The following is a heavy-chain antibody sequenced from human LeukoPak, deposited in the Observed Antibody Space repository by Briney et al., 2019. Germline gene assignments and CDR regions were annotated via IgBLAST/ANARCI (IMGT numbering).Heavy chain of an antibody. Sequence: EASVKVSCKASGYTFATYDINWVRQAPGQGLEWMGCISAYNGNTHYAQKVQGRVTMTTDTSTSTAYMELRSLRSDDTAVYYCARGVPIPGAGWFDPWGQGTLVTVSS. CDR2: ISAYNGNT. D-gene: IGHD2-2*02. J-gene: IGHJ5*02. CDR3: ARGVPIPGAGWFDP. V-gene: IGHV1-18*01. CDR1: GYTFATYD.